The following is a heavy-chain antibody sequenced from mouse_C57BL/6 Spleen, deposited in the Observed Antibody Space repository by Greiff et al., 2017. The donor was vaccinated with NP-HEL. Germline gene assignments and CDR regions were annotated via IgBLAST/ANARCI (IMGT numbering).Heavy chain of an antibody. J-gene: IGHJ4*01. CDR2: INPNNGGT. Sequence: EVQLQESGPELVKPGASVKIPCKASGYTFTDYNMDWVKQSHGKSLEWIGDINPNNGGTIYNQKFKGKATLTVDKSSSTAYMELRSLTSEDTAVYYCARCAYSNSYAMDYWGQGTSVTVSS. D-gene: IGHD2-5*01. CDR3: ARCAYSNSYAMDY. CDR1: GYTFTDYN. V-gene: IGHV1-18*01.